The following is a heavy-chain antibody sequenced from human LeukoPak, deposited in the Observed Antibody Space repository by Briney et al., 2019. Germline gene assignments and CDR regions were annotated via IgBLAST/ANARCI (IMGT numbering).Heavy chain of an antibody. Sequence: EASVKVSCKASGYTFTGYYMHWVRQAPGQGLEWMGWINPNSGGTNYAQKFQGWVTMTRDTSISTAYMELSRLRSDDTAVYYCARARQRWLEMSFFDYWGQGTLVTVSS. CDR2: INPNSGGT. CDR3: ARARQRWLEMSFFDY. CDR1: GYTFTGYY. D-gene: IGHD5-24*01. V-gene: IGHV1-2*04. J-gene: IGHJ4*02.